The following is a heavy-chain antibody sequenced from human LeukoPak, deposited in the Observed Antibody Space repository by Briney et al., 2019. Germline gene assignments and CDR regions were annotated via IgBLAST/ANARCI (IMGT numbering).Heavy chain of an antibody. D-gene: IGHD3-16*01. CDR3: ARDQVPMITFGGAPDY. J-gene: IGHJ4*02. V-gene: IGHV4-4*08. CDR2: IFSRGNT. CDR1: GGSMHNYY. Sequence: PSETLSLTCAVSGGSMHNYYWSWIRQPPGKGLEWIGYIFSRGNTNYNPSLQSRVTISVDTSKSQFALKLRSVTAADTAVYYCARDQVPMITFGGAPDYWGQGTLVTVSS.